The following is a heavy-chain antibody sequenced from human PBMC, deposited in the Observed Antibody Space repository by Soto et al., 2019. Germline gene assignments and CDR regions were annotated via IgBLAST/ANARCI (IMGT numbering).Heavy chain of an antibody. Sequence: PGGSLRLSCAASGFTFSSYAMSWVRQAPGKGLEWVSAISGSGGSTYYADSVKGRFTISRDNSKNTLYLQMNSLRAEDTAVYYCAKRWELLPPNLNDYWGQGTLVTSPQ. CDR2: ISGSGGST. CDR1: GFTFSSYA. V-gene: IGHV3-23*01. CDR3: AKRWELLPPNLNDY. J-gene: IGHJ4*02. D-gene: IGHD1-26*01.